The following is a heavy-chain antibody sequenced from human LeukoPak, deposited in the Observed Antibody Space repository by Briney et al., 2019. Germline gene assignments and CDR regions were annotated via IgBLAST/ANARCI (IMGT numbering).Heavy chain of an antibody. D-gene: IGHD3-10*01. J-gene: IGHJ3*02. V-gene: IGHV3-23*01. Sequence: GGSLRLSCAASGFTFSSYAMSWVRQAPGKGLEWVSAMSGSGVSTYYADSVKGRFTISRDNSKNTLYLQMNSLRAEDTAIYYCAKDLRFGEVLNAFDIWGQGTMVIVSS. CDR1: GFTFSSYA. CDR3: AKDLRFGEVLNAFDI. CDR2: MSGSGVST.